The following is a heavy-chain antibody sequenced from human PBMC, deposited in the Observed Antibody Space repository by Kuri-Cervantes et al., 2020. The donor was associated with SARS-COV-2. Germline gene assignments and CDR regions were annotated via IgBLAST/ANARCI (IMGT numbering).Heavy chain of an antibody. V-gene: IGHV4-61*01. D-gene: IGHD4-17*01. J-gene: IGHJ6*02. Sequence: ESLKISCTVSGNSVSSGSYYWSWIRQPPGKGLEWIGYIYYNGSTNYNPSLKSRVTISVDTSKNQFSLKLSSVTAADTAMYYCARHDYGDPLTYYYGMDVWGQGTTVTVSS. CDR2: IYYNGST. CDR3: ARHDYGDPLTYYYGMDV. CDR1: GNSVSSGSYY.